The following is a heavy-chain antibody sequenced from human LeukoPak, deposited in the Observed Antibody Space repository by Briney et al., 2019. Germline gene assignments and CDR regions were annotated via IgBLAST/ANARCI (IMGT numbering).Heavy chain of an antibody. CDR3: AELGYCSSTSCAKRVSDY. CDR2: INHSGST. V-gene: IGHV4-34*01. J-gene: IGHJ4*02. Sequence: SETLSLTCTVSGGSISSYYWSWIRQPPGKGLEWIGEINHSGSTNYNPSLKSRVTISVDTSKNQSSLKLSSVTAADTAVYYCAELGYCSSTSCAKRVSDYWGQGTLVTVSS. CDR1: GGSISSYY. D-gene: IGHD2-2*01.